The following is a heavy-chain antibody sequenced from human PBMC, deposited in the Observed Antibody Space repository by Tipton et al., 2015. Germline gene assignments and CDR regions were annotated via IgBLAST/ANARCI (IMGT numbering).Heavy chain of an antibody. J-gene: IGHJ4*02. Sequence: GLVKPSETLSLTCTVSGGSANSGTYYWSWVRQPPGKGLEWVGYIYYSGSTNYNPSLKSRVTISLDTSKNQFSLKLSSVTAADTAVYYCARERILCSSTSCPYDYWGQGTLVTVSS. V-gene: IGHV4-61*01. D-gene: IGHD2-2*01. CDR2: IYYSGST. CDR1: GGSANSGTYY. CDR3: ARERILCSSTSCPYDY.